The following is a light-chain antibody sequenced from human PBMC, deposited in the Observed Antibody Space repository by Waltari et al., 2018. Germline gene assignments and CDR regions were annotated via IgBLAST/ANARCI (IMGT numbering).Light chain of an antibody. CDR1: QHLLYSANNQDY. CDR3: QQYFSVPYT. Sequence: DIVMTQSPDSLAVSLGERATINCKSSQHLLYSANNQDYLAWYKQKPGQPPKLLIYWASTRESGVPDRFSGSGSGTDFTLSVNSLQAEDVAVYYCQQYFSVPYTFGQGTKLEIK. CDR2: WAS. V-gene: IGKV4-1*01. J-gene: IGKJ2*01.